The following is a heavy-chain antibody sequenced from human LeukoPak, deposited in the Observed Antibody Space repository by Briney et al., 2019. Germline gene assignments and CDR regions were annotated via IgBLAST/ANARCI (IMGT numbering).Heavy chain of an antibody. CDR2: INWNGGST. Sequence: GGSLRLSCAASGFTFDDYGMSWVRQAPGKGLEWVSGINWNGGSTGYADSVKGRFTISRDNAKNSLYLQMNSLRAEDTALYYCAIAAAGDAPRPHSRYDYWGQGTLVTVSS. V-gene: IGHV3-20*04. J-gene: IGHJ4*02. D-gene: IGHD6-13*01. CDR3: AIAAAGDAPRPHSRYDY. CDR1: GFTFDDYG.